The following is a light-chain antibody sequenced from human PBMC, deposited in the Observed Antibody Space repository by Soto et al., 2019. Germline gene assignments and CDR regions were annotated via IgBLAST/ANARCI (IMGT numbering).Light chain of an antibody. V-gene: IGLV1-47*01. CDR2: RGN. J-gene: IGLJ2*01. CDR1: RSNIGSNY. Sequence: QSVLTQPPSASGTPGQRVTISCSGSRSNIGSNYVYWFQKLPGTAPKLLIYRGNQRPSGVPDRFSASKSGTSASLAISGLRSEDEADYYCAACDDSLTGVIFGGGTKLTVL. CDR3: AACDDSLTGVI.